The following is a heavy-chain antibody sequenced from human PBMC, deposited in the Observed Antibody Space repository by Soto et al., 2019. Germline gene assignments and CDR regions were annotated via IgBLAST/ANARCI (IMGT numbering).Heavy chain of an antibody. J-gene: IGHJ4*02. CDR2: ITSSSGSTM. D-gene: IGHD3-3*01. CDR3: ARDVFAGPGY. Sequence: EVQLVESVGGLVQPGGSLRLSCAASGFTFSSNGMNWVRQAPGKGLEWISYITSSSGSTMYYADSVKGRFTISRDNAKNSVYLQMNSLRDEDTAVYYCARDVFAGPGYWDQGTLVTVSS. CDR1: GFTFSSNG. V-gene: IGHV3-48*02.